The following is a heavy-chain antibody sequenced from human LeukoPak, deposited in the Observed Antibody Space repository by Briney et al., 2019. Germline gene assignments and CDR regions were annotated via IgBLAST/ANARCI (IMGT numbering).Heavy chain of an antibody. CDR3: AKDRYSSSWYGRFDP. D-gene: IGHD6-13*01. Sequence: GGSLRLSCAVSGITLSNYGMSWVRQAPGKGLEWVSAISGSGGSTYYADSVKGRFTISRDNSKNTLYLQMNSLRAEDTAVYYCAKDRYSSSWYGRFDPWGQGTLVTVSS. CDR2: ISGSGGST. CDR1: GITLSNYG. J-gene: IGHJ5*02. V-gene: IGHV3-23*01.